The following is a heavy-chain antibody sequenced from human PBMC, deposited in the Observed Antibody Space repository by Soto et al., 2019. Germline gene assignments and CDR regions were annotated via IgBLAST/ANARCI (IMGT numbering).Heavy chain of an antibody. D-gene: IGHD5-12*01. CDR2: ISGPGGST. Sequence: EVQLLESGGGLVQPGGSLRLSCAASGFTFSSYAMSWVRQAPGKGLEWVSVISGPGGSTNYADSVKGRFTISRDNSKNTLYLQMISLRAEDTAVYYCAKDVGGYSGYAFDYWGQGTLVTVSS. CDR1: GFTFSSYA. V-gene: IGHV3-23*01. J-gene: IGHJ4*02. CDR3: AKDVGGYSGYAFDY.